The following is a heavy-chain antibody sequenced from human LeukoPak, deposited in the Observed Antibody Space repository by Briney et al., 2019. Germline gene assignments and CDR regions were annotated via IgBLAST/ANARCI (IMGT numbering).Heavy chain of an antibody. CDR2: IYHSGST. CDR1: GGSISSGGYY. CDR3: ARSAAGTIFDY. D-gene: IGHD6-13*01. Sequence: SETLSLTCTVSGGSISSGGYYWSWIRQPPGKGLEWIGYIYHSGSTYYNPSLKSRVTISVDRSKNQFSLKLSSVTAADTAVYYCARSAAGTIFDYWGQGTLVTVSS. V-gene: IGHV4-30-2*01. J-gene: IGHJ4*02.